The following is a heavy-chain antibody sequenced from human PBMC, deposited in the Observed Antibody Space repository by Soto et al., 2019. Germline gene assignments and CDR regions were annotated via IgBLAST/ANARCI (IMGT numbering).Heavy chain of an antibody. Sequence: GASVKXSCKASGYTFTSYYMHWVRQAPGQGLEWMGIINPSGGSTSYAQKFQGRVTMTRDTSTSTVYMELSSLRSEDTAVYYFARERDYSSGWYLSYGMDVWGQGTTVTVSS. J-gene: IGHJ6*02. CDR2: INPSGGST. CDR3: ARERDYSSGWYLSYGMDV. CDR1: GYTFTSYY. D-gene: IGHD6-19*01. V-gene: IGHV1-46*01.